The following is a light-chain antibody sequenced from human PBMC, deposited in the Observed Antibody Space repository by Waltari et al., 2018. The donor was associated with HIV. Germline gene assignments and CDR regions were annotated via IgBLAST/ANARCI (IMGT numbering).Light chain of an antibody. CDR3: NSRDSSGNHQV. CDR2: GKN. Sequence: SSELTQDPAVSVALGQTVRITCQGDSLRSYYASWYQQKPGQAPVLFIYGKNNLPSGIPDRFSGSSSGNTASLTITGAQAEDEADYYCNSRDSSGNHQVFGGGTKLTVL. V-gene: IGLV3-19*01. CDR1: SLRSYY. J-gene: IGLJ2*01.